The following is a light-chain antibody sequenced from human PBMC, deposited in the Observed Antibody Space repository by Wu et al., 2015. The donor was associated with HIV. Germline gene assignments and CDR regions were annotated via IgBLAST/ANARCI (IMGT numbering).Light chain of an antibody. CDR2: ATS. CDR1: QNINKY. J-gene: IGKJ1*01. V-gene: IGKV1-39*01. CDR3: QQSFSTPWT. Sequence: DIQMTQSPSSLSASVGDRVIITCRASQNINKYLNWYQQKPGTAPKLVISATSSLQTWVPSRFSGSGSGTDFTLTINSLQPEDFATYYCQQSFSTPWTFGQGTKVESK.